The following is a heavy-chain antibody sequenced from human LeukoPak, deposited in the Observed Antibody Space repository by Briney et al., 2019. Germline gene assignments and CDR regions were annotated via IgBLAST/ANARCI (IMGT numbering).Heavy chain of an antibody. D-gene: IGHD4-17*01. CDR2: ISYDGSKK. Sequence: PGGSLRLSCAASGFIFSSYAMHWVRQAPGKGLKWVVVISYDGSKKYYADSMKGRFTISRDNSKNTLYLQMNSLRDEDTAVYYCARGGPTVTARLGFDYWGQGALVTVSS. V-gene: IGHV3-30*04. CDR3: ARGGPTVTARLGFDY. CDR1: GFIFSSYA. J-gene: IGHJ4*02.